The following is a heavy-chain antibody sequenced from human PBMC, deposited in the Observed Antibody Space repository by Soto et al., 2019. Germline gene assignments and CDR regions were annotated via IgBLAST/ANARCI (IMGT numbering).Heavy chain of an antibody. D-gene: IGHD6-19*01. CDR3: ARAKFNSGWSIFDY. CDR2: ISAYNGNT. CDR1: GYTFTSYG. V-gene: IGHV1-18*04. J-gene: IGHJ4*02. Sequence: ASVKVSCKASGYTFTSYGISWVRQAPGQGLEWMGWISAYNGNTNYAQKLQGRVTMTTDTSTSTAYMELRSLRSDDTAVYYCARAKFNSGWSIFDYWGQGTLVTVSS.